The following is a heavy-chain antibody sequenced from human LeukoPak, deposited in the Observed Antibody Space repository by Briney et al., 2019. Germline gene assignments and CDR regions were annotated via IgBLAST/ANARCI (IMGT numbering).Heavy chain of an antibody. D-gene: IGHD2-21*01. Sequence: GWALRLSCAASGFILRRYAMHWVRQAPGKGLEGVAVISHEGSNKDYADSVHGRLTLSRDNSKNTLYLQMNRLRDDGRPVYICAKGEDDEFVIWYYGMDVWGQGTTVTVSS. CDR1: GFILRRYA. J-gene: IGHJ6*02. CDR3: AKGEDDEFVIWYYGMDV. CDR2: ISHEGSNK. V-gene: IGHV3-30*01.